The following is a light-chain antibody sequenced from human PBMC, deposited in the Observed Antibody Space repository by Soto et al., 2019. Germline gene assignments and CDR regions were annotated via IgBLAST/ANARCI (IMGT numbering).Light chain of an antibody. CDR2: RAS. CDR1: QSVSTY. V-gene: IGKV1-39*01. CDR3: QQSYSAPVT. J-gene: IGKJ5*01. Sequence: DIQMTQSPSSLSASVGDTITIICRASQSVSTYLHWHQQKPGKAPDLLIYRASNLQSGVPSRFSGSGSGTEFTLTISSLQPEDFATYFCQQSYSAPVTFGQVTRLEIK.